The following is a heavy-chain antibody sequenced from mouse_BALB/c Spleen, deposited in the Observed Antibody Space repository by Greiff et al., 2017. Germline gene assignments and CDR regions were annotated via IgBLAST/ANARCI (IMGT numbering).Heavy chain of an antibody. CDR1: GYSFTGYF. D-gene: IGHD2-1*01. V-gene: IGHV1-37*01. Sequence: VHVKQSGPELVKPGASVKISCKASGYSFTGYFMNWVKQSHGKSLEWIGRINPYNGDTFYNQKFKGKATLTVDKSSSTAHMELLSLTSEDSAVYYCGRLDGNYYYFDYWGQGTTLTVSS. CDR3: GRLDGNYYYFDY. CDR2: INPYNGDT. J-gene: IGHJ2*01.